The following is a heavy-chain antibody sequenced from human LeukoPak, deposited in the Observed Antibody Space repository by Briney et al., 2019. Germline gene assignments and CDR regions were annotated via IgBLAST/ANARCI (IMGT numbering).Heavy chain of an antibody. J-gene: IGHJ4*02. CDR2: IYHSGST. CDR1: GYSISSGYY. CDR3: ARLPGITIFGVVSSRPKYYFDY. V-gene: IGHV4-38-2*02. D-gene: IGHD3-3*01. Sequence: SETLSLTCTVSGYSISSGYYWGWIRQPPGKGLEWIGSIYHSGSTNYNPSLKSRVTISVDTSKNQFSLKLNSVTAADTAVYYCARLPGITIFGVVSSRPKYYFDYWGQGALVTVSS.